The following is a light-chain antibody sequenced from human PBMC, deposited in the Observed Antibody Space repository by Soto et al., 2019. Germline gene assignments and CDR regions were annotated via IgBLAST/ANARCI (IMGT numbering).Light chain of an antibody. Sequence: DIPMTQSPSTLSASVGDRVTITCRASQSISSWLAWYQQKPGKAPKVLIYKASILETGVPSRFGGSGSGTAFTLTISSLQPDDFATYYCQQYNSFSGYTFGQGTKLEIK. J-gene: IGKJ2*01. CDR2: KAS. CDR1: QSISSW. V-gene: IGKV1-5*03. CDR3: QQYNSFSGYT.